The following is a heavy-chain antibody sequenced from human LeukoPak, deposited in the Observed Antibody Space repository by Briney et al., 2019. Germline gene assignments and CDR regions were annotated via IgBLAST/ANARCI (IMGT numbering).Heavy chain of an antibody. CDR3: ARDEELVGATARGMDV. CDR2: ISAYNGNT. D-gene: IGHD6-13*01. CDR1: GYTFTSYG. J-gene: IGHJ6*02. V-gene: IGHV1-18*01. Sequence: GASVTVSCKASGYTFTSYGISWVRQAPGQGLEWMGWISAYNGNTNYAQKLQGRVTINTDTSTSTAYMELRSLRSDDTAVYYCARDEELVGATARGMDVWGQGTTVTVSS.